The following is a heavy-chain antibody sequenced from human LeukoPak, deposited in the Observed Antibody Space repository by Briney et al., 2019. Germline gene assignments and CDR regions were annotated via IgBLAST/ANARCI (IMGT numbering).Heavy chain of an antibody. CDR1: GYTFTSYA. CDR3: ARDGPRQRAVADPHMDV. J-gene: IGHJ6*03. V-gene: IGHV7-4-1*02. Sequence: ASVKVSCKASGYTFTSYAMNWVRQAPGQGLEWMGWINTNTGNPTYAQGFTGRFVFSLDTSVSTAYLQISSLKAEDTAVYYCARDGPRQRAVADPHMDVWGKGTTVTVSS. D-gene: IGHD6-19*01. CDR2: INTNTGNP.